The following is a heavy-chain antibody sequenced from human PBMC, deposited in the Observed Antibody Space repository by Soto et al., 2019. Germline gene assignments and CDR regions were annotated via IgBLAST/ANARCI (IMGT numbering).Heavy chain of an antibody. CDR2: IYYSGST. V-gene: IGHV4-59*01. J-gene: IGHJ5*02. CDR3: ARDYDGGWFDP. Sequence: QVQLQESGPGLVKPSETLSLTCTVSGGSISSYYWSWIRQPPGKGLEWIGYIYYSGSTNYNPSLKSRVTTSVDTSKNQFALKLSSVTAADTAVYYCARDYDGGWFDPWGQGTLVTVSS. D-gene: IGHD5-12*01. CDR1: GGSISSYY.